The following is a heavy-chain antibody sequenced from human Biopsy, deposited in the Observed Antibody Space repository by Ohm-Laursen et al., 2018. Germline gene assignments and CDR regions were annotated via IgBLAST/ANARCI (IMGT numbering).Heavy chain of an antibody. CDR1: GDSISSNY. V-gene: IGHV4-59*01. CDR3: ARDRGFYSDRTVPGYFDL. Sequence: SDTLSLTCTVSGDSISSNYWSWIRQPPGKGLEWIGYIYYTGSNDYNPSLQSRVTISVDTSKNHFSLRLRSVTSADTAIYYCARDRGFYSDRTVPGYFDLWGRGTLVTVSS. J-gene: IGHJ2*01. CDR2: IYYTGSN. D-gene: IGHD3-22*01.